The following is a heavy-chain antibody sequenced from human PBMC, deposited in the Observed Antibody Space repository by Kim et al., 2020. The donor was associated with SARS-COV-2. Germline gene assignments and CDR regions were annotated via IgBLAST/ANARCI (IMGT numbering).Heavy chain of an antibody. Sequence: SETLSLTCTVSRGSITNYYWSWIRQPPGKGLEWIGFIYYSGSTNYNPSLRSRVSLLVYTSKNQFSLKLTSATAADTAVYYCARGGYYASDSGCYYYPFDYWGQGILVTVSS. CDR3: ARGGYYASDSGCYYYPFDY. CDR1: RGSITNYY. CDR2: IYYSGST. D-gene: IGHD3-22*01. J-gene: IGHJ4*02. V-gene: IGHV4-59*01.